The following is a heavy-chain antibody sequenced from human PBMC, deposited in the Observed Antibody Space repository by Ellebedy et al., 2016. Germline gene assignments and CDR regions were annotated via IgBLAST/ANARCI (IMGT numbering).Heavy chain of an antibody. D-gene: IGHD4-17*01. CDR1: GFSFSNYF. CDR2: INGGGYTT. V-gene: IGHV3-23*01. CDR3: RQGHYANY. Sequence: GGSLRLSXATSGFSFSNYFMTWIRRAPGKGLEWVSTINGGGYTTYFADSVRGRFAISRDNSKNMVFLQMNRLRAEDTAVYYCRQGHYANYWGQGTLVTVSS. J-gene: IGHJ4*02.